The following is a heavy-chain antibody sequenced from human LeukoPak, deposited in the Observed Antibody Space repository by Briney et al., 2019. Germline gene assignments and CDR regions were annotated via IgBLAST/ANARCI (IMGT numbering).Heavy chain of an antibody. CDR3: ARGGDDSGLYFAY. CDR2: INPQSGAT. D-gene: IGHD3-22*01. CDR1: GYTFTGFY. J-gene: IGHJ4*02. Sequence: GASVKVSCKASGYTFTGFYIHWLRQTPGQGREWMAWINPQSGATNYAQKFRGRVTMTRDMSTTTAYMEVTSLRSDDTAVYYCARGGDDSGLYFAYWGQGTLVSVSS. V-gene: IGHV1-2*02.